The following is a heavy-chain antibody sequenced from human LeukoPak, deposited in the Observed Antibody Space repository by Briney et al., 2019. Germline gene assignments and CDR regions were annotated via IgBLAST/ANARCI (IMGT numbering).Heavy chain of an antibody. D-gene: IGHD2-2*01. CDR3: AKALSSTLAGNFDY. V-gene: IGHV3-23*01. Sequence: PGGSLRLSCAASGFTFSDYAMTWVRQAPGKGLEWVSTITTSGGSTYYADSVKGRFTISRDNSKNTLYLQMNSLRAEDTAVYYCAKALSSTLAGNFDYWGQGTLVTVSS. CDR2: ITTSGGST. CDR1: GFTFSDYA. J-gene: IGHJ4*02.